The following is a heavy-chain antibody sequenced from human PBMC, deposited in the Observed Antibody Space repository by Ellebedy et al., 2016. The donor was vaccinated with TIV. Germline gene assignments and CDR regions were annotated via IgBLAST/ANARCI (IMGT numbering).Heavy chain of an antibody. Sequence: ASVKVSCKTSGYTFTGYYMHWVRQAPGQGLEWMGWVNPNSGGAFYAQKFQGRVTMTRDTSISTAYMGLSRLRSDDTAVYYCARDPSILGAEYYFDYWGQGTLVTVSS. CDR2: VNPNSGGA. CDR1: GYTFTGYY. D-gene: IGHD1-26*01. J-gene: IGHJ4*02. CDR3: ARDPSILGAEYYFDY. V-gene: IGHV1-2*02.